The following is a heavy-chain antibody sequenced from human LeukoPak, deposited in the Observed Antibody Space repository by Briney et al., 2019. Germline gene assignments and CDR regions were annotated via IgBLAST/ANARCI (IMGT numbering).Heavy chain of an antibody. D-gene: IGHD2-8*01. V-gene: IGHV3-21*01. Sequence: GGSLRLSCAASGNTFSTYIMNWVRQAPGKGLEWVSSISRSSRYIYYADSVKGRFTISRDDAKNSLFLQMNSLRADDTAVYYCARDLFCSYGVCPVWGQGTTVTVSS. CDR3: ARDLFCSYGVCPV. CDR2: ISRSSRYI. CDR1: GNTFSTYI. J-gene: IGHJ6*02.